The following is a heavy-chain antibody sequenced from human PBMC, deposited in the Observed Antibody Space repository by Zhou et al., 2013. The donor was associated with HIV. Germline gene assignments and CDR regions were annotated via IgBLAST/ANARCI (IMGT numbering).Heavy chain of an antibody. CDR3: ARGGNFWGGYYLGY. J-gene: IGHJ4*02. CDR1: GGSIRGHY. D-gene: IGHD3-3*01. CDR2: ITSTGST. V-gene: IGHV4-59*08. Sequence: QVQLQESGPGLVKPSETLSLTCIVSGGSIRGHYWSWIRQPPGKGLEWIGYITSTGSTSYSPSLKSRVTISVDTSKNQFSLKLSSVTAADTAVYYCARGGNFWGGYYLGYWGQGTLVTVSS.